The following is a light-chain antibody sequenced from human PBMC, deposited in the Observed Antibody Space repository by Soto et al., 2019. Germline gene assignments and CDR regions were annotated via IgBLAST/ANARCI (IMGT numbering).Light chain of an antibody. CDR1: SSDLAIYNY. J-gene: IGLJ1*01. CDR2: QVT. CDR3: SSYTDSSNYV. Sequence: QSVLTQPASVSGSPGQSITTSCTGTSSDLAIYNYVSWYQQQPGKAPKLMIYQVTNRPSGVSNRFSGSRSGNTASLTISGLQAEDEADYYCSSYTDSSNYVFGTGTKGTVL. V-gene: IGLV2-14*01.